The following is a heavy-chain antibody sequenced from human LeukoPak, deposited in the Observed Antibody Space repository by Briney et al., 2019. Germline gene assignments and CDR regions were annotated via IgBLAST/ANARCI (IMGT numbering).Heavy chain of an antibody. Sequence: SETLSLTCTVSGGSISSYYWSWIRQPPGKGLEWIVYIYYSGSTNYNPSLKSRVTISVDTSKNQFSLKLSSVTAADTAVYYCARVLQTYDFWSGYLAGYFDYWGQGTLVTVSS. V-gene: IGHV4-59*01. CDR1: GGSISSYY. D-gene: IGHD3-3*01. CDR3: ARVLQTYDFWSGYLAGYFDY. CDR2: IYYSGST. J-gene: IGHJ4*02.